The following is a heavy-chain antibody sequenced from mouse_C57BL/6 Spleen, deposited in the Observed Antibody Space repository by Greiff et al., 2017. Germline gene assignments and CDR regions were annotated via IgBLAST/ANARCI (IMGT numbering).Heavy chain of an antibody. Sequence: EVMLVESGGGLVTPGGSLKLSCAASGFTFSDYGMHWVRQAPEKGLEWVAEISSGSRTIYYAATVKGRFTISRDNAKNTLFMQMTRLRSEDTAMYCGARGVDYAFDYWGQGTSVTVSS. V-gene: IGHV5-17*01. J-gene: IGHJ4*01. CDR2: ISSGSRTI. CDR1: GFTFSDYG. D-gene: IGHD1-1*02. CDR3: ARGVDYAFDY.